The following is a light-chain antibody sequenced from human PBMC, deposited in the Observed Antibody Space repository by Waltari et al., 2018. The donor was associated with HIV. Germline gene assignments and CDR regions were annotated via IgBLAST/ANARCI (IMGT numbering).Light chain of an antibody. CDR3: AAWDDSLNGVV. Sequence: QSVLTQPPSASGTPGQRVTISCSGSSSNIGSHTVNWYQQLPGTAPTLLSYSNNQRPSGVPDRFAGSKSGTSASLAISGLQSEDEADDYCAAWDDSLNGVVFGGGTKLTVL. CDR2: SNN. CDR1: SSNIGSHT. J-gene: IGLJ2*01. V-gene: IGLV1-44*01.